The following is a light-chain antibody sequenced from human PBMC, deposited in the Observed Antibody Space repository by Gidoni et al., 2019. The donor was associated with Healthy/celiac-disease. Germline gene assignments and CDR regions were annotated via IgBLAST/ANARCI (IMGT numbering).Light chain of an antibody. J-gene: IGKJ1*01. CDR1: QSVSTN. CDR2: GAS. V-gene: IGKV3-15*01. CDR3: QQYNNWPPWT. Sequence: LMTQSPATLSVSPGERAPLSCRASQSVSTNLAWYQQKPGQAPRLLIHGASTRATGIPARFSGSGSGTEFTLTISSLQSEDFAVYYCQQYNNWPPWTFGQGTKVEIK.